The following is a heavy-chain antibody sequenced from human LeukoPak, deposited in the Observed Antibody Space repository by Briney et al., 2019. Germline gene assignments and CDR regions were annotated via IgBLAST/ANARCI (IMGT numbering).Heavy chain of an antibody. D-gene: IGHD2-15*01. J-gene: IGHJ4*02. CDR3: AREGYYCSGGSCYFDY. Sequence: GGSLRLSCAASGFTFSSYAMSWVRQAPGKGLEWVSAISGSGGSTYYADSVKGRFTISRDSSKNTLYLQMNSLRAEDTAVYYCAREGYYCSGGSCYFDYWGQGTLVTVSS. CDR1: GFTFSSYA. CDR2: ISGSGGST. V-gene: IGHV3-23*01.